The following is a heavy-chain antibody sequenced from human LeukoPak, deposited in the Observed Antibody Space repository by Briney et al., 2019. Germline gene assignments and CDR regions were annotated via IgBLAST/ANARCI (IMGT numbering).Heavy chain of an antibody. V-gene: IGHV3-30-3*01. J-gene: IGHJ4*02. CDR1: GFTFSSYA. CDR3: ARLSRGYYDSSGYSFVDY. Sequence: GRSLRLSCAASGFTFSSYAMHWVRQAPGKGLEWVAVISYDGSNKYYADSVKGRFTISRDNSKNTLYLQMNSLRAEDTAVYYCARLSRGYYDSSGYSFVDYWGQGTLVTVSS. CDR2: ISYDGSNK. D-gene: IGHD3-22*01.